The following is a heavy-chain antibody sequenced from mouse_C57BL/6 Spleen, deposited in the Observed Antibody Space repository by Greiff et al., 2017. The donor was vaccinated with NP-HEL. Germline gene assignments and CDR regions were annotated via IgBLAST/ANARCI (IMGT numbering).Heavy chain of an antibody. J-gene: IGHJ2*01. CDR2: IYPGDGDT. Sequence: VKLMESGPELVKPGASVKISCKASGYAFSSSWMNWVKQRPGKGLEWIGRIYPGDGDTNYNGKFKGKATLTADKSSSTAYMQLSSLTSEDSAVYFCASLGPYFDYWGQGTTLTVSS. CDR3: ASLGPYFDY. D-gene: IGHD4-1*01. CDR1: GYAFSSSW. V-gene: IGHV1-82*01.